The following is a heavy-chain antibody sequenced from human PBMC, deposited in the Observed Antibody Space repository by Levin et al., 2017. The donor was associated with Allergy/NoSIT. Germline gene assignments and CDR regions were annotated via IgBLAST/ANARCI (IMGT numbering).Heavy chain of an antibody. CDR2: IIPIFGTA. Sequence: SVKVSCKASGGTFSSYAISWVRQAPGQGLEWMGGIIPIFGTANYAQKFQGRVTITADESTSTAYMELSSLRSEDTAVYYCARDWYYYDSSYYYYGMDVWGQGTTVTVSS. CDR3: ARDWYYYDSSYYYYGMDV. J-gene: IGHJ6*02. D-gene: IGHD3-22*01. CDR1: GGTFSSYA. V-gene: IGHV1-69*13.